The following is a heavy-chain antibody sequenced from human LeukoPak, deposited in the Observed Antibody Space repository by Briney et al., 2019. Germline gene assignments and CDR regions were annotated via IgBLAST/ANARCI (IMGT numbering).Heavy chain of an antibody. D-gene: IGHD6-6*01. J-gene: IGHJ6*02. CDR2: IYTSGST. V-gene: IGHV4-4*07. Sequence: SETLSLTCTVSGGSISSYYWSWIRQPAGKGLEWIGRIYTSGSTNYNPSLKSRVTMSVDTSKNQFSLKLSSVTAADTAVYYCARVGGSSSGFYYYYGIDVWGQGTTVTVSS. CDR3: ARVGGSSSGFYYYYGIDV. CDR1: GGSISSYY.